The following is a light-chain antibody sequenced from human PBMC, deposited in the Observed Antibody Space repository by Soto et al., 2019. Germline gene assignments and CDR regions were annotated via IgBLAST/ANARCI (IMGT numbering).Light chain of an antibody. CDR2: AAS. J-gene: IGKJ1*01. V-gene: IGKV1-8*01. CDR1: QDISTY. CDR3: QQYYSYPRT. Sequence: ALRMTQSPSSFSASTGDRVTITCRASQDISTYLAWYQQKAGKAPKLLIYAASTLQTGVPSRFSGSGSGTDFTLTISYLQSEDFATYYCQQYYSYPRTFGQGTKVEIK.